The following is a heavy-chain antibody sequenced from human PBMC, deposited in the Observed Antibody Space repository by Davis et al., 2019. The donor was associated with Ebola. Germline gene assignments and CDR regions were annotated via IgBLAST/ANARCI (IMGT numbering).Heavy chain of an antibody. CDR3: ARGIRFLEWLPPEYYYYMDV. Sequence: PGGSLRLSCTVSGGSISSYYWSWIRQPPGKGLEWIGYIYYSESTNYNPSLKSRVTISVDTSKNQFSLKLSSVTAADTAVYYCARGIRFLEWLPPEYYYYMDVWGKGTTVTVSS. CDR2: IYYSEST. V-gene: IGHV4-59*01. J-gene: IGHJ6*03. CDR1: GGSISSYY. D-gene: IGHD3-3*01.